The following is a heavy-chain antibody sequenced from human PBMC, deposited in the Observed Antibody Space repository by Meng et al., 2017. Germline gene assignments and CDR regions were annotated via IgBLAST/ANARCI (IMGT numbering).Heavy chain of an antibody. V-gene: IGHV3-30-3*01. CDR3: ARDSGEATYYFDY. Sequence: GFFVSRYAMHWVRQAPGKGLEWVAILSYDGNNRYFADSVKGRFTISRDNSKNTLYLHMNSLRAEDTAFYYCARDSGEATYYFDYWGQGTLVTVSS. J-gene: IGHJ4*02. CDR1: GFFVSRYA. D-gene: IGHD3-10*01. CDR2: LSYDGNNR.